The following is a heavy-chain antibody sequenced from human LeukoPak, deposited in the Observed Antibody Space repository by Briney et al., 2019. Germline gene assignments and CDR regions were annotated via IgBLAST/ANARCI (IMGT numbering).Heavy chain of an antibody. D-gene: IGHD3-22*01. CDR3: ARGVLASYDSSGYPFYNWFDP. CDR2: INPNSGGT. J-gene: IGHJ5*02. CDR1: GYTFTDLY. V-gene: IGHV1-2*02. Sequence: ASVKVSCKASGYTFTDLYIHWVRQAPGQGLEWMGWINPNSGGTNYAQKFQGRVTMTRDTSISTAYMDLSRLRSDDTAVYYCARGVLASYDSSGYPFYNWFDPWGQGTLVTVSS.